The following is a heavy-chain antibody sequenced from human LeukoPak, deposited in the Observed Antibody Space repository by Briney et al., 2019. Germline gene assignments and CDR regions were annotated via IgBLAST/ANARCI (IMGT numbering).Heavy chain of an antibody. CDR1: GGSISSYY. J-gene: IGHJ4*02. V-gene: IGHV4-59*01. CDR3: ARSFYSGYAQPFDY. CDR2: IYYSGST. Sequence: SETLSLTCTVSGGSISSYYWSWIRQPPGKGLEWIGYIYYSGSTNYNPSLKSRVTISVDTSKNQFSLKLTSETAADTAVYYCARSFYSGYAQPFDYWGQGTLVTVSS. D-gene: IGHD5-12*01.